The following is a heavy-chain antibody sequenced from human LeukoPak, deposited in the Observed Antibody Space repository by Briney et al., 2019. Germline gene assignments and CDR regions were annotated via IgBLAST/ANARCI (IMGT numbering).Heavy chain of an antibody. CDR3: ATRRGYCSGGSCYRDAFDI. CDR1: GYTFTSYY. Sequence: ASVKVSCKASGYTFTSYYMRWVRQAPGQGLEWMGIINPSGGSTSYAQKFQGRVTMTRDTSTSTAYMELSSLRSEDTAVYYCATRRGYCSGGSCYRDAFDIWGQGTMVTVSS. J-gene: IGHJ3*02. CDR2: INPSGGST. V-gene: IGHV1-46*01. D-gene: IGHD2-15*01.